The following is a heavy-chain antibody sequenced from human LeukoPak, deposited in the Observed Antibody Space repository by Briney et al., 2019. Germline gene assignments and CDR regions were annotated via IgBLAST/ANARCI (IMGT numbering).Heavy chain of an antibody. CDR2: ISSSSSYI. Sequence: GGSLRLSCAPSGFTFSIYSMNWVRHAPGNGLEWVSSISSSSSYIYYADSVKGRFTISRDNAKNSLYLQMNSLRAEDTAVYYCARGDYDLDYWGQGTLVTVSS. V-gene: IGHV3-21*01. J-gene: IGHJ4*02. D-gene: IGHD3-22*01. CDR1: GFTFSIYS. CDR3: ARGDYDLDY.